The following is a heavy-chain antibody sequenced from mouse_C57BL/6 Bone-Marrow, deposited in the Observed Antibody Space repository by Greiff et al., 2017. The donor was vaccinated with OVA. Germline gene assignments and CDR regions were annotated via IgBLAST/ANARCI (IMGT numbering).Heavy chain of an antibody. V-gene: IGHV1-19*01. CDR2: INPYNGGT. D-gene: IGHD1-1*01. CDR3: ARNITTVVATYAMDY. Sequence: VQLQQSGPVLVKPGASVKMSCKASGYTFTDYYMNWVKQSHGKSLEWIGVINPYNGGTSYNQKFKGKATLTVDKSSSTAYMELNSLTSEDSAVYYCARNITTVVATYAMDYWGQGTSVTVSS. CDR1: GYTFTDYY. J-gene: IGHJ4*01.